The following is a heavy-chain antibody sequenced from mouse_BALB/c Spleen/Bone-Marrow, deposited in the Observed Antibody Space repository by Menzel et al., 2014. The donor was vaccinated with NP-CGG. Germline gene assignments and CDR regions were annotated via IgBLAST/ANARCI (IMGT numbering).Heavy chain of an antibody. V-gene: IGHV5-4*02. CDR3: ARDSLYYYGSSYGYFDV. J-gene: IGHJ1*01. CDR1: GFTFSDYY. CDR2: ISNGGSYT. D-gene: IGHD1-1*01. Sequence: QLVGSGGGLMKPGGSLKLSCAASGFTFSDYYMYWVRQTPEKRLEWVATISNGGSYTYYPDSVKGRFTISRDNAKNNLYLQMSSLKSEDTAMYYCARDSLYYYGSSYGYFDVWSAGTTITVPS.